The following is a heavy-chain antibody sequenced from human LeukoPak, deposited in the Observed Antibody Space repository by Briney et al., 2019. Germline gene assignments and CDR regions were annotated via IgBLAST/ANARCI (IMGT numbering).Heavy chain of an antibody. CDR1: GYTFSSYG. V-gene: IGHV3-30*03. CDR3: ARVLGVGFGATNLAY. Sequence: GGSLRLSCEPSGYTFSSYGMHWVRQPPGKGLEWVAVLSYDGNYKYYADSVKGRFTVSRDNSQNTLFLQMNSLRAEDTAVYYCARVLGVGFGATNLAYWGQGTLVTVSS. CDR2: LSYDGNYK. D-gene: IGHD1-26*01. J-gene: IGHJ4*02.